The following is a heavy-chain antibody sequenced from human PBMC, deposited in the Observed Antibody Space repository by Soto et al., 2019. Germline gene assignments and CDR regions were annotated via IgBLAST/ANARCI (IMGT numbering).Heavy chain of an antibody. Sequence: QVQLVESGGGVVQPGRSLRLSCAASGFTFSSYAMHLVRQAPGQGLEWVAVISYDGSNKYYAASVKGRFTISRDNSKNTLYLQMHSLRAEDTAVYYCSSDSSSLTFDPCGQGTLVTVSS. J-gene: IGHJ5*02. CDR3: SSDSSSLTFDP. CDR2: ISYDGSNK. V-gene: IGHV3-30-3*01. D-gene: IGHD6-13*01. CDR1: GFTFSSYA.